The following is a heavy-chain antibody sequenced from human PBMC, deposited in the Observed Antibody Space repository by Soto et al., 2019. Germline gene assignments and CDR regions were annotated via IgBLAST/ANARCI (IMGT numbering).Heavy chain of an antibody. CDR2: ISAHNGNR. CDR3: ARDLGSSYYFDY. V-gene: IGHV1-18*04. CDR1: GYTFTTYG. J-gene: IGHJ4*02. D-gene: IGHD6-6*01. Sequence: QVQLAQSGTEVKKPGASVKVSCKASGYTFTTYGFSWVRQAPGQGLEWMGWISAHNGNRNYAQNLQGRVTLTTDTSTNTAYMELWSLRSDDTAVYYCARDLGSSYYFDYWGQGTLVTVSS.